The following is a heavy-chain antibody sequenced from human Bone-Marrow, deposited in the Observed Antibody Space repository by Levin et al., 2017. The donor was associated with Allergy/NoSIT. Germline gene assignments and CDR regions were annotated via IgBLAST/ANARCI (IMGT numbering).Heavy chain of an antibody. V-gene: IGHV4-30-4*01. CDR1: GASISSNDYY. J-gene: IGHJ6*02. D-gene: IGHD3-22*01. Sequence: SQTLSLTCTVSGASISSNDYYWSWIRQPPGTGLEWIGYIYSSGNTHYNPSLKSRVTMSLDASKNQISLKLNSVTAADTAVYYCARDRDYYDSSGYDIVYYGMDVWGQGTTVTVSS. CDR3: ARDRDYYDSSGYDIVYYGMDV. CDR2: IYSSGNT.